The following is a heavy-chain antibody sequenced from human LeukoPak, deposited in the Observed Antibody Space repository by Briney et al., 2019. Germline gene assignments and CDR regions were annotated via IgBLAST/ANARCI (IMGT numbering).Heavy chain of an antibody. J-gene: IGHJ4*02. CDR3: ARWYYYETSGLYYGSFDY. D-gene: IGHD3-22*01. CDR1: GFIFSSYA. Sequence: GRSPRLSCAASGFIFSSYAMHWVRQAPGKGLEWVAVISYDGSNKYYADSVKGRFTISRDNSRNTLYLQMNSLRAEDTAVYYCARWYYYETSGLYYGSFDYWGQGTLVTVSS. V-gene: IGHV3-30*04. CDR2: ISYDGSNK.